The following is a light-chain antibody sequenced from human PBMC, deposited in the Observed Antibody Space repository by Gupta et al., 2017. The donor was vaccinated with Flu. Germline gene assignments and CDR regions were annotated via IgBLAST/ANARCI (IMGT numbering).Light chain of an antibody. V-gene: IGKV1-33*01. CDR3: QQNFNLPFT. CDR2: DAS. CDR1: QDISNY. J-gene: IGKJ4*01. Sequence: DVKMTTSPSSLSASVGDRVTITCQASQDISNYLNWYQQKPGKAPKLLIYDASNLETGVPSRFSGSGSGTDFTFTISSVQPEDVATYYCQQNFNLPFTFGRGTKVEIK.